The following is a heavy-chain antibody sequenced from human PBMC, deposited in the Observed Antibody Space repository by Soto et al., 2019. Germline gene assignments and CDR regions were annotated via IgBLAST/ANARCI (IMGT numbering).Heavy chain of an antibody. CDR2: ISGSGGST. V-gene: IGHV3-23*01. D-gene: IGHD1-26*01. Sequence: EVQLLESGGGLVQPGGSLRLSCAASGFTFSSYAMSWVRQAPGKGLEWVSAISGSGGSTYYADSVKGRFTISRDNSKNTLYLQMNSLRAEDTAVYYCAKSPHRIVGATSILDYWGQGTLVTVSS. J-gene: IGHJ4*02. CDR1: GFTFSSYA. CDR3: AKSPHRIVGATSILDY.